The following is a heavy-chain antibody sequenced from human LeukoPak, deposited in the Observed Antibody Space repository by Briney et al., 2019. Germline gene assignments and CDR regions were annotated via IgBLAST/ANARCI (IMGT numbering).Heavy chain of an antibody. Sequence: SQTLSLTCAVSGGSISSGGYSWSWIRQPPGTGLEWIGYIYHSGSTYYNPSLKSRVTISVDRSKNQSSLKLSSVTAADTAVYYCARATGTTLDYWGQGTLVTVSS. J-gene: IGHJ4*02. CDR3: ARATGTTLDY. CDR1: GGSISSGGYS. V-gene: IGHV4-30-2*01. CDR2: IYHSGST. D-gene: IGHD1-1*01.